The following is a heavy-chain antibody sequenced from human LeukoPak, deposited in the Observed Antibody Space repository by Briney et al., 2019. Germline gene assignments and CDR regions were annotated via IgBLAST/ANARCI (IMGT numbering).Heavy chain of an antibody. Sequence: PGGSLRLSCAASGFTFSSYEMNWVRQAPGKGLEWVSYISSSGSTIYYADSVKGRFTISRDNAKNSLYLQMNSLRAEDTAVYYCASGIVGARALRYWGQGTLVTVSS. D-gene: IGHD1-26*01. CDR2: ISSSGSTI. CDR1: GFTFSSYE. V-gene: IGHV3-48*03. J-gene: IGHJ4*02. CDR3: ASGIVGARALRY.